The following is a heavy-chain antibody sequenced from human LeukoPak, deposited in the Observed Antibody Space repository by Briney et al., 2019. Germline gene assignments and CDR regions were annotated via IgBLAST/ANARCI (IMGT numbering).Heavy chain of an antibody. V-gene: IGHV4-39*01. D-gene: IGHD4-17*01. CDR2: IYYSGST. Sequence: PSETLSLTCTVSGGSISSSSYYWGWIRQPPGKGLEWIGSIYYSGSTYYNPSLKSRVTISVDTSKNQFSLKLSSVTAADTAVYYCASRTRTTVTHFDYWGQGTLVTVSS. CDR3: ASRTRTTVTHFDY. J-gene: IGHJ4*02. CDR1: GGSISSSSYY.